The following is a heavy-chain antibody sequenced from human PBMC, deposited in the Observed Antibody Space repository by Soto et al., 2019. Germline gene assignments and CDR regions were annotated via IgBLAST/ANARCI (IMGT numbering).Heavy chain of an antibody. CDR2: IYYSGST. V-gene: IGHV4-59*08. D-gene: IGHD3-16*01. CDR1: GGSISGYY. Sequence: SETLSLTCTVSGGSISGYYWSWIRQPPGKGLEWIGYIYYSGSTSYNPSLKSRVTISLDTSKNQFSLKLNSVTAADTAVYYCARHGIKLWHHPFDYWGQGALVTVSS. CDR3: ARHGIKLWHHPFDY. J-gene: IGHJ4*02.